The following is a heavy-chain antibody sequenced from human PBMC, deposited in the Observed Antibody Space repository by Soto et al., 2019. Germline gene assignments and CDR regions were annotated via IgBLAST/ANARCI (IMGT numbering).Heavy chain of an antibody. J-gene: IGHJ6*02. V-gene: IGHV3-21*01. D-gene: IGHD1-26*01. CDR3: ARVGVPVGAKPYNYGMDV. CDR2: ISSSSSYI. CDR1: GFTFSSYS. Sequence: EVQLVESGGGLVKPGGSLRLSCAASGFTFSSYSMNWVRQAPGKGLEWVSSISSSSSYIYYADSVKGRFTISRDNAKNSLYLQMNSLRAEDTAVYYCARVGVPVGAKPYNYGMDVWGQGTTVTVSS.